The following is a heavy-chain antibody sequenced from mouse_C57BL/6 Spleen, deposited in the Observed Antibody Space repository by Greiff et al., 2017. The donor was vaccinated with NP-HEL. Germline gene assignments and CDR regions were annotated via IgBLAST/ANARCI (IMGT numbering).Heavy chain of an antibody. CDR3: AGGYDVRPYAMDY. CDR2: IDPSDSYT. J-gene: IGHJ4*01. Sequence: QVQLQQPGAELVRPGTSVKLSCKASGYTFTSYWMHWVKQRPGQGLEWIGVIDPSDSYTNYNQKFKGKATLTVDTSSSTAYMQLSSLTSEDSAVYYCAGGYDVRPYAMDYWGQGTSVTVFS. D-gene: IGHD2-2*01. V-gene: IGHV1-59*01. CDR1: GYTFTSYW.